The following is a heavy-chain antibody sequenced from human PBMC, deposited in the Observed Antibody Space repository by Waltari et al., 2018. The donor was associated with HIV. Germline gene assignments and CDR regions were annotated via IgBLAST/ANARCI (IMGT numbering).Heavy chain of an antibody. V-gene: IGHV1-18*04. CDR1: GYPFTQYG. D-gene: IGHD2-15*01. J-gene: IGHJ3*02. Sequence: QVQLVQSGTEVKKPGASVKVSCKASGYPFTQYGISWVRQAPGQGLEWMGWTSTYNLNTTYAQKFQGRITLTRDTSTSTVYMELMSLTSDDTAVYYCAREGFCRGGSCYSGAVDIWGQGTLVTVSS. CDR3: AREGFCRGGSCYSGAVDI. CDR2: TSTYNLNT.